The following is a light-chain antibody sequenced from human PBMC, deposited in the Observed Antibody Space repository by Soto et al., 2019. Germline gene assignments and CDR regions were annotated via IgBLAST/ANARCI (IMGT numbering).Light chain of an antibody. CDR1: QSVSSSY. Sequence: ESVLTQSPGTLSLSPGERATLSCRASQSVSSSYLGWYQQKPGQAPRLLIYGASTRATGIPDMFSGSGSGTDFTLTISRLEREDFAVYYCQQYGSSIFTFGPGTKVDIK. CDR3: QQYGSSIFT. V-gene: IGKV3-20*01. CDR2: GAS. J-gene: IGKJ3*01.